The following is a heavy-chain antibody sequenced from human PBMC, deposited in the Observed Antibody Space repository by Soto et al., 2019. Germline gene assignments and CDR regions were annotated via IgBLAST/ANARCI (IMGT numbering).Heavy chain of an antibody. Sequence: PGGSLRLSCAASGFTFGTTDMSWVRQASGEGLEGVSTLDDSGGITYYADFVKGRVTISRDNSRNTVYLQMNSLRGDDTALYYCVKNSGWFNTWGQGALVTVSS. CDR2: LDDSGGIT. CDR1: GFTFGTTD. D-gene: IGHD3-10*01. V-gene: IGHV3-23*01. J-gene: IGHJ5*02. CDR3: VKNSGWFNT.